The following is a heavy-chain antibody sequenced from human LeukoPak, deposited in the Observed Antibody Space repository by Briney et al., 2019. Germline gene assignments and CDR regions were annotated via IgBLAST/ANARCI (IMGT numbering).Heavy chain of an antibody. CDR2: ISYDGSNK. J-gene: IGHJ4*02. Sequence: PGRSLRLSCEASGFTFSSYAMHWVRQAPGKGLEWVAVISYDGSNKYYADCVKGRFTISRDNSKNPLYLQMNSLRAKDTAVYYCARPIYSYFDYWGQGTLVTVSS. V-gene: IGHV3-30-3*01. D-gene: IGHD5-18*01. CDR3: ARPIYSYFDY. CDR1: GFTFSSYA.